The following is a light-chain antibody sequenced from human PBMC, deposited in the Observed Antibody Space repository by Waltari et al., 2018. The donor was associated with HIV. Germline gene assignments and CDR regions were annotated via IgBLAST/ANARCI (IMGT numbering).Light chain of an antibody. CDR3: QQYLSAPFT. J-gene: IGKJ2*01. V-gene: IGKV4-1*01. Sequence: DIVMTQSPDSLAVSLGERATIHCKYSQSVLYSSNNENYLAWYQQKPGQPPRLLIYWASTRESGVPDRFSGSGSGTDFTLTISSLQAEDVAIYYCQQYLSAPFTFGQGSKLEIK. CDR2: WAS. CDR1: QSVLYSSNNENY.